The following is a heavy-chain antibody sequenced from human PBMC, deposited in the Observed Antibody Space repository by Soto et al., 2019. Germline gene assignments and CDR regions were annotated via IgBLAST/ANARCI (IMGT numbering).Heavy chain of an antibody. CDR1: GGSISSGDYY. Sequence: QVQLQESGPGLVKPSQTLSLTCTVSGGSISSGDYYWSWIRQPPGKGLEWIGYIYYSRSTYYNPSHKSRITLSIXTSKNQFSLKLSSVTAADTAVYYCARARGARYFDYWGQGTLVTVSS. CDR2: IYYSRST. V-gene: IGHV4-30-4*01. CDR3: ARARGARYFDY. J-gene: IGHJ4*02. D-gene: IGHD2-15*01.